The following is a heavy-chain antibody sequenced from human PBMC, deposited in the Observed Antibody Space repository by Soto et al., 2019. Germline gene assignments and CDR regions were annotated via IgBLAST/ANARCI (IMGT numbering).Heavy chain of an antibody. Sequence: EVQLVETGGGLIQPGGSLRLSCAASGFSVSSNYMNWVRQAPGKGLEWLSVIYSGGDTHYADSVKGRFSVSRDNSENRVYLEMKSLRVEDTAIYYCASDTFSQYSHDTSGFQKWGLGTLVTVSS. CDR2: IYSGGDT. J-gene: IGHJ4*02. CDR3: ASDTFSQYSHDTSGFQK. V-gene: IGHV3-53*05. CDR1: GFSVSSNY. D-gene: IGHD3-22*01.